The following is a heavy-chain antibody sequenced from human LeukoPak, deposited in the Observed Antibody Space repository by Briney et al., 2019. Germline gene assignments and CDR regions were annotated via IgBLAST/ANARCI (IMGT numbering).Heavy chain of an antibody. D-gene: IGHD6-6*01. V-gene: IGHV3-33*01. CDR3: ARDHYSSSSSAFDI. CDR1: GFTFSSYG. J-gene: IGHJ3*02. Sequence: GGSLRLSCAASGFTFSSYGMHWVRQAPGKGLEWVAVIWYDGSNKYYADSVKGRFTISRDNSKNTLYLQMNSLRAEDTAVYYCARDHYSSSSSAFDIWGQGTMVTVSS. CDR2: IWYDGSNK.